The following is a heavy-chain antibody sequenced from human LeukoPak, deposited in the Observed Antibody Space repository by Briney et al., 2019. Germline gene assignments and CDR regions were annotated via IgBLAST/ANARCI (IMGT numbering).Heavy chain of an antibody. CDR3: ARDHQLGIPGWFDY. Sequence: GASVKVSCTASGYTFTSYAMHWVRQAPGQRLEWMGWINAGNGNTKYSQKFQGRVTITRDTSASTAYMELSSLRSEDTAVYYCARDHQLGIPGWFDYWGQGTLVTVSS. D-gene: IGHD7-27*01. V-gene: IGHV1-3*01. J-gene: IGHJ4*02. CDR1: GYTFTSYA. CDR2: INAGNGNT.